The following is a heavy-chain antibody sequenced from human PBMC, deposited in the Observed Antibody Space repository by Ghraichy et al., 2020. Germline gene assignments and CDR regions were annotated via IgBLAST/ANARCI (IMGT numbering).Heavy chain of an antibody. CDR2: IYSGGST. CDR3: ARCIAAADHDAFDI. V-gene: IGHV3-66*02. D-gene: IGHD6-13*01. CDR1: GFTVSSNY. J-gene: IGHJ3*02. Sequence: GGSLRLSCAASGFTVSSNYMSWVRQAPGKGLEWVSVIYSGGSTYYADSVKGRFTISRDNSKNTLYLQMNSLRAEDTAVYYCARCIAAADHDAFDIWGQGTMVTVSS.